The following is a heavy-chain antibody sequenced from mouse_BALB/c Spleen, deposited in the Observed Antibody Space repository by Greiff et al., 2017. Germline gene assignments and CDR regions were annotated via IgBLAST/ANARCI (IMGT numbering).Heavy chain of an antibody. D-gene: IGHD2-1*01. Sequence: EVKVVESGGGLVQPGGSRKLSCAASGFTFSSFGMHWVRQAPEKGLEWVAYISSGSSTIYYADTVKGRFTISRDNPKNTLFLQMTSLRSEDTAMYYCASTYGNSYTMDYWGQGTSVTVSS. CDR3: ASTYGNSYTMDY. J-gene: IGHJ4*01. V-gene: IGHV5-17*02. CDR2: ISSGSSTI. CDR1: GFTFSSFG.